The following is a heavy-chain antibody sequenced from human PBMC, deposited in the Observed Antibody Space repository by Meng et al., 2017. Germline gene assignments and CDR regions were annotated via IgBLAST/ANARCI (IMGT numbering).Heavy chain of an antibody. J-gene: IGHJ4*02. Sequence: GESLKISCAASGFTFSSYAMHWVRQAPGKGLEWVAVISYDGSNKYYADSVKGRFTISRGNAKNSLYLQMNSLRAEDTAVYYCARVDSSGYYYVMGYWGQGTLVTVSS. D-gene: IGHD3-22*01. CDR1: GFTFSSYA. V-gene: IGHV3-30*07. CDR3: ARVDSSGYYYVMGY. CDR2: ISYDGSNK.